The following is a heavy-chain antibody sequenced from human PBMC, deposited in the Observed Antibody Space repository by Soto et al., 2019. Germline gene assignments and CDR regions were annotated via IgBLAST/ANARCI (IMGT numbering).Heavy chain of an antibody. CDR3: AREVKSAAASDAFAI. J-gene: IGHJ3*02. Sequence: QVQLQESGPGLVTPSQTLSLTCTVSGGSISSDNYFWSWIRQHPGKGLEWIGYIDYMGRAYYNPSLKSRVTTSVDTSKNQFSLRLSSVTVADTATYYCAREVKSAAASDAFAIWGQGTVVTVSS. D-gene: IGHD2-15*01. CDR1: GGSISSDNYF. V-gene: IGHV4-31*03. CDR2: IDYMGRA.